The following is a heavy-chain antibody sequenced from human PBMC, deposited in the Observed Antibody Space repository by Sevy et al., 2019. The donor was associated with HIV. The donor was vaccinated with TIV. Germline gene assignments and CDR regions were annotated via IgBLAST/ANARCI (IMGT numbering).Heavy chain of an antibody. J-gene: IGHJ5*02. V-gene: IGHV1-18*01. CDR2: IGAYNGNI. Sequence: ASVKVSCKVSGYTLTQLSMHWVRQAPGQGLEWMGWIGAYNGNIKYAQNIQDRVTMTTDASTSTAYMELRSLRSDDTAVYFCARISTVRGKFNWFDPWGQGTLVTVSS. CDR3: ARISTVRGKFNWFDP. D-gene: IGHD3-10*01. CDR1: GYTLTQLS.